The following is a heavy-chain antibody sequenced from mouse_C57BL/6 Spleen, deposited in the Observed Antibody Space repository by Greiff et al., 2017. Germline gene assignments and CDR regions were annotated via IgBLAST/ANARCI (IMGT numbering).Heavy chain of an antibody. CDR1: GYTFTSYW. J-gene: IGHJ2*01. D-gene: IGHD1-1*02. CDR3: AREVGTKVDY. V-gene: IGHV1-61*01. CDR2: IYPSDSET. Sequence: QVQLKQPGAELVRPGSSVKLSCKASGYTFTSYWMDWVKQRPGQGLEWIGNIYPSDSETHYNQKFKDKATLTVDKSSSTAYMQLSSLTSEDSAVYYCAREVGTKVDYWGQGTTLTVSS.